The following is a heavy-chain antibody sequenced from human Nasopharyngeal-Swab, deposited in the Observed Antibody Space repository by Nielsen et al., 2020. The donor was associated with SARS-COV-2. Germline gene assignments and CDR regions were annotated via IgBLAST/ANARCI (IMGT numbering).Heavy chain of an antibody. J-gene: IGHJ6*02. CDR2: INHSGST. CDR1: GGSFSGYY. V-gene: IGHV4-34*01. CDR3: ARGGSSSWYYYYYGMDV. Sequence: GSLRLSCAVYGGSFSGYYWSWIRQPPGKGLEWIGEINHSGSTNYNPSLKSRVTISVDTSKNQFSLKLSSVTAADTAVYYCARGGSSSWYYYYYGMDVWGQGTTVTVS. D-gene: IGHD6-13*01.